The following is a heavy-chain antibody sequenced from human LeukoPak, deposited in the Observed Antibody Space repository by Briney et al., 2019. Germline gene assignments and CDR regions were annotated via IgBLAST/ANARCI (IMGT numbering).Heavy chain of an antibody. CDR3: ARLSTGSLGFDY. Sequence: GESLKISCKTSGYSFTRDWIGWVRQMPGQGLKWMGIIFPGDSNGRYSPSFQGQVTISADKSISTAYLQWSSLGASDTAMYYCARLSTGSLGFDYWGQGTLVIVSS. CDR2: IFPGDSNG. CDR1: GYSFTRDW. V-gene: IGHV5-51*01. D-gene: IGHD1-26*01. J-gene: IGHJ4*02.